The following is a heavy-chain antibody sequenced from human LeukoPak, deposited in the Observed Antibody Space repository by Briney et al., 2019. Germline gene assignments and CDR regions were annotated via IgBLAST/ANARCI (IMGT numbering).Heavy chain of an antibody. D-gene: IGHD3-10*01. CDR3: AKDGLVWFGELN. V-gene: IGHV3-23*01. J-gene: IGHJ4*02. Sequence: GGSLRLSCATSGFTFSSYSMGWVRQAPGKGLELVSAITDSGAYTDYAESVQGRFTISRDNSENTVYLQMNSLRAEDTAVYYCAKDGLVWFGELNWGQGTLVTVSS. CDR2: ITDSGAYT. CDR1: GFTFSSYS.